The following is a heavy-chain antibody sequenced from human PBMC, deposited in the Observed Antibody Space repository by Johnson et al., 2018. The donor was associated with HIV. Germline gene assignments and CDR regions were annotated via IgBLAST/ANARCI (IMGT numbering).Heavy chain of an antibody. CDR2: INWNGGST. CDR3: ARGGPFHAFDI. CDR1: GFTFDDYA. V-gene: IGHV3-9*01. D-gene: IGHD2-21*01. J-gene: IGHJ3*02. Sequence: VQLVESGGGLVQPGRSLRLSCAASGFTFDDYAMHWVRQAPGKGLEWVSGINWNGGSTGYADSVKGRFTISRDNAKNSLYLQMNSLRAEDTAMYFCARGGPFHAFDIWGHGTTVTVSS.